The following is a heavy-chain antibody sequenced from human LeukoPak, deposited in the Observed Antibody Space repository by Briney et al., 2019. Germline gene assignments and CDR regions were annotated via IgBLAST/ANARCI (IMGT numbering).Heavy chain of an antibody. CDR1: GFTFANSY. CDR2: ISASADNT. D-gene: IGHD2-8*01. Sequence: PGGSLRLSCAASGFTFANSYMSWVRQAPGKGLEWVSTISASADNTYYVDSMKGRFIISRDNSKNAVYLQMNSLRAEDTAIYYCAKENADYFDYWGQGTLVTVPT. V-gene: IGHV3-23*01. J-gene: IGHJ4*02. CDR3: AKENADYFDY.